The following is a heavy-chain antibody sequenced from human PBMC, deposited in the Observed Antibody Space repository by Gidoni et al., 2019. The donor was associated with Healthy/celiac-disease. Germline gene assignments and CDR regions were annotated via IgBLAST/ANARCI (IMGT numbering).Heavy chain of an antibody. Sequence: QLQLQESGPGLVKPSETLSLTCTVSGGSISSSSYYWGWIRQPPGKGLEWIGSIYYSGSTYYNPSLKSRVTISVDTSKNQFSLKLSSVTAADTAVYYCARHRPPSITMVRGVFFDYWGQGTLVTVSS. CDR1: GGSISSSSYY. CDR3: ARHRPPSITMVRGVFFDY. CDR2: IYYSGST. D-gene: IGHD3-10*01. V-gene: IGHV4-39*01. J-gene: IGHJ4*02.